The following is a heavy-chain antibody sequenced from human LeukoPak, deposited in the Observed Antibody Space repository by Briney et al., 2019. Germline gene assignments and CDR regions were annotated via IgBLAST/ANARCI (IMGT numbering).Heavy chain of an antibody. CDR3: TGQLKIVSPARYIDY. CDR1: GFTFGDYA. Sequence: GGSLRLSCTASGFTFGDYAMSWVRQAPGKGLEWVGFIRSKAYGGTTEYAASVKGRFTISRDDSKSIAYLQMNSLKTEDTAVYYCTGQLKIVSPARYIDYWGQGTLVTVSS. D-gene: IGHD2/OR15-2a*01. CDR2: IRSKAYGGTT. J-gene: IGHJ4*02. V-gene: IGHV3-49*04.